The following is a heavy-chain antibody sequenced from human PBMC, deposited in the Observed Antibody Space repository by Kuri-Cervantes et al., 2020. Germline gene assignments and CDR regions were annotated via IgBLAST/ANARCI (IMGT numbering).Heavy chain of an antibody. CDR2: IYPSDSAT. V-gene: IGHV5-51*01. CDR3: ARQSVTTAYDY. CDR1: GYSFTSYW. Sequence: GGSLKISCKGSGYSFTSYWIGWVRQMPGKGLEWMGIIYPSDSATRYSPSFEGQVTMSADKSIDTAYLQWSSLKASDTAMYYCARQSVTTAYDYWGQGTLVTVSS. J-gene: IGHJ4*02. D-gene: IGHD4-17*01.